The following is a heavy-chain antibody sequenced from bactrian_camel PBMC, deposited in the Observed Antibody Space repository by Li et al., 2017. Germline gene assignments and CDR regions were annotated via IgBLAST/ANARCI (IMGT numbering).Heavy chain of an antibody. CDR1: GFTLSSYR. CDR2: INRGGTT. V-gene: IGHV3S1*01. D-gene: IGHD6*01. Sequence: HVQLVESGGGLVQPGGSLRLSCAASGFTLSSYRTYWVRQAPGKGLEWVSIINRGGTTYYADSVKGRFTISKDNAKNTVTLRMNSLKPGDTAMYYCAADIAPKNGGRWYGDYTYWGQGTQVTVS. CDR3: AADIAPKNGGRWYGDYTY. J-gene: IGHJ4*01.